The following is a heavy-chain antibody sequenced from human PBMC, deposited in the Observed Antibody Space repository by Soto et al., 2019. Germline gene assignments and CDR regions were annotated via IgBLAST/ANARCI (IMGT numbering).Heavy chain of an antibody. V-gene: IGHV4-31*11. CDR3: VRGGRSWEKSVDP. Sequence: SETLSLTCAVSGGSISSGGYYWSWIRQHPGKGLEWIGYIYYSGSTYYNPSLKSRVTISMHTSKTQFSLKLSSVTAADTAVYYCVRGGRSWEKSVDPCGQAIMVTFYS. J-gene: IGHJ5*02. CDR2: IYYSGST. D-gene: IGHD1-26*01. CDR1: GGSISSGGYY.